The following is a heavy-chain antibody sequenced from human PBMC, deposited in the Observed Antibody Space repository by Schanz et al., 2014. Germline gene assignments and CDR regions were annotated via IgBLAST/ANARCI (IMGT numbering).Heavy chain of an antibody. V-gene: IGHV7-4-1*02. CDR2: INTNTGNP. CDR1: GYTFTAYY. J-gene: IGHJ4*02. Sequence: QVHLVQSGAEVKKPGASVKVSCKASGYTFTAYYMHWVRQAPGQGLEWVGWINTNTGNPTYAQGFTGRFVFSLDTSVSTAYLQISSLKAEDTAAYYCTTETIAMAGTFSIWGQGTLVTVSS. D-gene: IGHD6-19*01. CDR3: TTETIAMAGTFSI.